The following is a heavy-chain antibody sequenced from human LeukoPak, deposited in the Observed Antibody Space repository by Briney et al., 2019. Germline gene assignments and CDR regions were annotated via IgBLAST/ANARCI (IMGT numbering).Heavy chain of an antibody. J-gene: IGHJ4*02. CDR3: ARQDIVATITGY. V-gene: IGHV4-59*08. CDR2: IYYSGST. CDR1: GGSIGSYY. D-gene: IGHD5-12*01. Sequence: PSETLSLTCTVPGGSIGSYYWSWIRQPPGKGLEWIGYIYYSGSTYYNPSLKSRVTISVDTSKNQFSLKLSSVTAADTAVYYCARQDIVATITGYWGQGTLVTVSS.